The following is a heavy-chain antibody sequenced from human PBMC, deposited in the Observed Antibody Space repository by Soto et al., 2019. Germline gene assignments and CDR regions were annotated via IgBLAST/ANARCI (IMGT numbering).Heavy chain of an antibody. D-gene: IGHD3-22*01. V-gene: IGHV3-23*01. CDR2: IVDSGGST. Sequence: GGSLRLSCAASEFTFSSCAMGWVRQAPGKGLEWVSAIVDSGGSTFYADSVKGRFTISRDNSKSTLFLQMYSLRAEDTAVYYCAKYDASGYPRAPFDYWGQGTLVTVSS. CDR3: AKYDASGYPRAPFDY. CDR1: EFTFSSCA. J-gene: IGHJ4*02.